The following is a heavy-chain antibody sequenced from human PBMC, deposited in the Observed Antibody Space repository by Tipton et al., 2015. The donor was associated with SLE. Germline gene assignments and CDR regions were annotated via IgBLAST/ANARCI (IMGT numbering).Heavy chain of an antibody. V-gene: IGHV3-49*04. J-gene: IGHJ4*02. CDR2: IRHKAHGGTT. D-gene: IGHD5-12*01. CDR1: GFTFGDYA. CDR3: SRVGIGYVFLDY. Sequence: LRLSCTASGFTFGDYAMSWVRQAPGKGLEWVGFIRHKAHGGTTEYAASVKGRFIISRDDSNSIAYLQMNSLKTEDTAVYYCSRVGIGYVFLDYWGQGTLVTVSS.